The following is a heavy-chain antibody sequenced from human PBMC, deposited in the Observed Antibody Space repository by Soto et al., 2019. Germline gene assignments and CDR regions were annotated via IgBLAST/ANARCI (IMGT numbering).Heavy chain of an antibody. J-gene: IGHJ4*02. Sequence: QVQLVQSGAEVKKPGSSVKVSCKASGGTFRTYAIYWVRQAPGQGLEWMGGIIPIFGTTNYAQNFQGRVTITADESTSTSYMELSGLRSEDTAVYYCAVVPAATLDYRVDYWGQGTLVTVSS. CDR2: IIPIFGTT. V-gene: IGHV1-69*01. D-gene: IGHD2-2*01. CDR3: AVVPAATLDYRVDY. CDR1: GGTFRTYA.